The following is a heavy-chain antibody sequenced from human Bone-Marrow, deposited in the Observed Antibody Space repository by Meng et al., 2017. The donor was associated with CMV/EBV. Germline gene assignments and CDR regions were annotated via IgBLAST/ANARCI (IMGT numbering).Heavy chain of an antibody. Sequence: FSGVSFTTRAVAVGWIRQPPGKALEWLAHIYGNGDKYYSISLKSRLTITKDTSKNQVVLTMTNVDPVDTATYYCAHLDGTTWYFYDYWGQGTLVTVSS. CDR3: AHLDGTTWYFYDY. V-gene: IGHV2-5*01. CDR1: GVSFTTRAVA. CDR2: IYGNGDK. D-gene: IGHD5-24*01. J-gene: IGHJ4*02.